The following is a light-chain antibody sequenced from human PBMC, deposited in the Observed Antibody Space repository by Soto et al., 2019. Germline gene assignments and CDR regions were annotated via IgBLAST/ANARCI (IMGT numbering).Light chain of an antibody. V-gene: IGKV3-20*01. CDR3: QQYGSSPGIT. Sequence: EIVLTQSPGTLSLSPGERATLSGRASQSVSSSYLAWYQQKPGQAPRLLIYGASSRATGSPDRFSGSGSGTDFTLTISRLEPEDFAVYYCQQYGSSPGITFGQGTKVDIK. CDR2: GAS. J-gene: IGKJ1*01. CDR1: QSVSSSY.